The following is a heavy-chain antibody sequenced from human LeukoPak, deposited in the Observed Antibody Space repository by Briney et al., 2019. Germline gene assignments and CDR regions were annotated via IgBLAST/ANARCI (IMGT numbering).Heavy chain of an antibody. CDR3: AKAPAGIRRPLEY. J-gene: IGHJ4*02. V-gene: IGHV3-23*01. CDR2: ISGSGGST. D-gene: IGHD2-2*02. CDR1: GFTVSRKY. Sequence: GGSLRLSCAASGFTVSRKYMSWVRQAPGKGLEWVSAISGSGGSTYYADSVKGRFTISGDNSKNTLYLEMNSLRVEDTAIYYCAKAPAGIRRPLEYWGQGSLVTVSS.